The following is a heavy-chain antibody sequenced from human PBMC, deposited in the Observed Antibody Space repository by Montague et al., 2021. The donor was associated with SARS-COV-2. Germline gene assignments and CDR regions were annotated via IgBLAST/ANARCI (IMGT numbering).Heavy chain of an antibody. CDR2: IYYSGSS. CDR1: GGSVNSGNYY. Sequence: SETLSPTCTVSGGSVNSGNYYWSWIRQPPGKGLEWIGYIYYSGSSYYNPSLKSRVTISVDTSKNQFSLKLSSVTAADAAVYYCARATLGITMIVVVMTAIDYYFDYWGQGNLVTVSS. CDR3: ARATLGITMIVVVMTAIDYYFDY. J-gene: IGHJ4*02. V-gene: IGHV4-61*01. D-gene: IGHD3-22*01.